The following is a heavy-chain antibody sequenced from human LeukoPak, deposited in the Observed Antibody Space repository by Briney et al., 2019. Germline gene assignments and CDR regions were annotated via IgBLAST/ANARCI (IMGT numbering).Heavy chain of an antibody. Sequence: GASVKVSCKASGYTFTSYGISWVRQAPGQGLEWMGWISAYNGNTNYAQKLQGRVTMTTDTSTSAAYMELRSLRSDDTAVYYCARDHVMTMVTTPYYFDYWGQGTLVTVSS. CDR2: ISAYNGNT. V-gene: IGHV1-18*01. CDR3: ARDHVMTMVTTPYYFDY. CDR1: GYTFTSYG. D-gene: IGHD4-17*01. J-gene: IGHJ4*02.